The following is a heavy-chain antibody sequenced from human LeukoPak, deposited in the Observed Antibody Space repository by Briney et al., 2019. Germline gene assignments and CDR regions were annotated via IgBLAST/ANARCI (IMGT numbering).Heavy chain of an antibody. V-gene: IGHV4-34*01. D-gene: IGHD2-2*03. CDR1: GASFSGYY. J-gene: IGHJ4*02. CDR2: INHSGST. CDR3: ARTRLLWIWRYFDY. Sequence: PSDTLSLTCAVYGASFSGYYWSWIRQPPGKGLEWIGEINHSGSTNYNPSLKSRVTISVETSKNQFSLTLSSVTAADTAVYYCARTRLLWIWRYFDYWGQGTLVTVSS.